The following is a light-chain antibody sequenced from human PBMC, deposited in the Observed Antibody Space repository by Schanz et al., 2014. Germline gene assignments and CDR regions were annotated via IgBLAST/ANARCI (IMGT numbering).Light chain of an antibody. V-gene: IGLV2-11*01. Sequence: QSALTQPRSVSGSPGQSVTISCTGTSSDVGGYNYVSWYQQHPGKAPKVMIYDVSERPSGVPDRFSGSKSGNTASLTVSGLQAEDEADYYCSSYAGSNNLCVFGGGTKLTVL. CDR1: SSDVGGYNY. CDR3: SSYAGSNNLCV. J-gene: IGLJ3*02. CDR2: DVS.